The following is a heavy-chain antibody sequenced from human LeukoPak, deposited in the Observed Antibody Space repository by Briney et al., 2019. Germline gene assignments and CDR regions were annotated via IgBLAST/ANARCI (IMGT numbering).Heavy chain of an antibody. CDR1: GGTFRRYA. D-gene: IGHD3-22*01. V-gene: IGHV1-69*04. CDR2: IIPILGIA. J-gene: IGHJ4*02. Sequence: SVKVSCKASGGTFRRYAMSWVRQAPGQGLEWMGRIIPILGIANYAQKYQGRVTITADKSTSTAYMELSSLRSEDTAVYYCARALYYYDSSGYEPQIDYWGQGTLVTVSS. CDR3: ARALYYYDSSGYEPQIDY.